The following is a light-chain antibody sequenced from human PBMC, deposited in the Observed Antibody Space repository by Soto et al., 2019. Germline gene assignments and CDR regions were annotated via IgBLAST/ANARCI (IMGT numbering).Light chain of an antibody. V-gene: IGKV3-20*01. J-gene: IGKJ2*01. CDR1: QSVSSSY. Sequence: EIVLTQSPGTLSLSPGERATLSCRASQSVSSSYLAWYQQKPGQAPRLLIDGASSRATGIPDRFSGSGSGTDFTLTIRILVPDDFAVYYCQQYGSSPKYTFGQGTKLESK. CDR3: QQYGSSPKYT. CDR2: GAS.